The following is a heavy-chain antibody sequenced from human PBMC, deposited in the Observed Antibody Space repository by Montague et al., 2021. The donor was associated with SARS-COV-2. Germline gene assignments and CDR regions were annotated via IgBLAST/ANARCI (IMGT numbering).Heavy chain of an antibody. CDR3: ARGVVAAPDTSDY. CDR1: GDSISGFY. D-gene: IGHD6-13*01. V-gene: IGHV4-59*13. Sequence: SETLSLTCTVSGDSISGFYWNWIRQPPGKGLEWIWKIYYSGITNYNPSLKSRVTISVDTSKNQISLKLISVTAADTALYYCARGVVAAPDTSDYWGQGTLVTVSS. J-gene: IGHJ4*02. CDR2: IYYSGIT.